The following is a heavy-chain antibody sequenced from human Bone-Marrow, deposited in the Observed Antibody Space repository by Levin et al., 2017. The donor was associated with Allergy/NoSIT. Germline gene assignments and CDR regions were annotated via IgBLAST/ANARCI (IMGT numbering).Heavy chain of an antibody. CDR3: ARDSTAASGKHHYFDA. CDR2: ISYDGGNK. V-gene: IGHV3-30-3*01. Sequence: GGSLRLSCAASGFSFNNFAMHWVRQAPGKGLEWVAFISYDGGNKNQGDSVKGRLSISRDNSKNTLFLQMDSLRVEDTAVYYCARDSTAASGKHHYFDAWGQGTLVTVSS. J-gene: IGHJ4*02. D-gene: IGHD6-13*01. CDR1: GFSFNNFA.